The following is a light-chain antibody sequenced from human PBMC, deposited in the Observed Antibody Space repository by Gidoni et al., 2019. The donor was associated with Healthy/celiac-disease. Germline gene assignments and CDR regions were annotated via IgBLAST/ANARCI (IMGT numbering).Light chain of an antibody. Sequence: EIVLTPSPGTLSLSPGERATLSCRASQSVSSSYLVWYQQKPGQAPRLLIYGASSRATGIPDRFSGSGSGTDFTLTISRLEPEDFAVYYCQQYGSSPRLTFGGGTKVEIK. J-gene: IGKJ4*01. CDR2: GAS. V-gene: IGKV3-20*01. CDR3: QQYGSSPRLT. CDR1: QSVSSSY.